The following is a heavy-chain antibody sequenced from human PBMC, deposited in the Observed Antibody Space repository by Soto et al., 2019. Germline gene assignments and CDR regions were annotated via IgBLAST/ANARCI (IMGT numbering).Heavy chain of an antibody. J-gene: IGHJ4*02. V-gene: IGHV3-30*18. Sequence: QVQLVESGGGVVQPGRSLRLSCAASGFTFSSYDMHWVRQAPGKGLEWVAVISYDGSNKYYADSVKGRFTISRDNSNNTLYLQMNSLRAEDTDVYYCAKEYSGYDHFDYWGQGTLVTVSS. D-gene: IGHD5-12*01. CDR3: AKEYSGYDHFDY. CDR1: GFTFSSYD. CDR2: ISYDGSNK.